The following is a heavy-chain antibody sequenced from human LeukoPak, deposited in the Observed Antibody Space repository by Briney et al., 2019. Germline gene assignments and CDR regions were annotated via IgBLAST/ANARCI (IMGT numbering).Heavy chain of an antibody. J-gene: IGHJ2*01. V-gene: IGHV3-64*01. CDR1: GFTFSSYA. CDR3: AKDQGYSYGYGAWYFDL. D-gene: IGHD5-18*01. Sequence: PGGSLRLSCAASGFTFSSYAMHWVRQAPGKGLEYVSAISSNGGSTYYANSVKGRFTISRDNSKNTLYLQMDSLRAEDTAVYYCAKDQGYSYGYGAWYFDLWGRGTLVTVSS. CDR2: ISSNGGST.